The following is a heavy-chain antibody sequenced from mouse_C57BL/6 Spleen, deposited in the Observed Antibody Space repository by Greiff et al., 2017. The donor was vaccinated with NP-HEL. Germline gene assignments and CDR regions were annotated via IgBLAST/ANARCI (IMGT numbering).Heavy chain of an antibody. CDR2: INPNNGGT. Sequence: VQLQQSGPELVKPGASVKISCKASGYTFTDYYMNWVKQSHGKSLEWIGDINPNNGGTSYNQKFKGKATLTVDKSSSTAYMELRSLTSEDSAVYYCARGLLSWYFDVWGTGTTVTVSS. CDR3: ARGLLSWYFDV. J-gene: IGHJ1*03. V-gene: IGHV1-26*01. CDR1: GYTFTDYY. D-gene: IGHD2-3*01.